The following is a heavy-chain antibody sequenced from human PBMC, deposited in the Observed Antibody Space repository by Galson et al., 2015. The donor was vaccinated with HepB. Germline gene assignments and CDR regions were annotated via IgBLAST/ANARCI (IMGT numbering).Heavy chain of an antibody. CDR3: AKGRGGGTYYFDN. Sequence: SLRLSCAASGFTFDEYAMNWVRQAPGKGLEWVSGISWNSGDIGYADSVKGRFTISRDNAKNSLYLQMNSLRAGDTALYYCAKGRGGGTYYFDNWGQGTLVTVSS. CDR2: ISWNSGDI. V-gene: IGHV3-9*01. J-gene: IGHJ4*02. CDR1: GFTFDEYA. D-gene: IGHD1-26*01.